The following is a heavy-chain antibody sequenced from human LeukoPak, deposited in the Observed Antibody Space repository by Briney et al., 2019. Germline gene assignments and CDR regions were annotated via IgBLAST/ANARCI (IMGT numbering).Heavy chain of an antibody. V-gene: IGHV4-39*01. CDR1: GGSISSSSYY. CDR2: IYYSGST. J-gene: IGHJ3*02. D-gene: IGHD2-2*01. CDR3: ARHEDIVVVPAAIGPLLGAFDI. Sequence: SETLSLTCTVSGGSISSSSYYWGWIRQPPGKGLEWIGSIYYSGSTYYNPSLKSRVTISVDTSKNQFSLKLSSVTAADTAVYYCARHEDIVVVPAAIGPLLGAFDIWXQGTMVTVSS.